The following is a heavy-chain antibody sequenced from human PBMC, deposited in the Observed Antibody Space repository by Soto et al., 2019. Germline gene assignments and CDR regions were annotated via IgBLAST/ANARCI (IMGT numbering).Heavy chain of an antibody. CDR2: ISSSGSTI. Sequence: GGSLRLSCAASGFTFSSYEMNWVRQAPGKGLEWVSYISSSGSTIYYADSVKGRFTISRDNAKNSLYLQMNSLRAEDTAVYYCASLRGDCYAFDIWGQGTMVTVSS. CDR3: ASLRGDCYAFDI. J-gene: IGHJ3*02. V-gene: IGHV3-48*03. D-gene: IGHD2-21*02. CDR1: GFTFSSYE.